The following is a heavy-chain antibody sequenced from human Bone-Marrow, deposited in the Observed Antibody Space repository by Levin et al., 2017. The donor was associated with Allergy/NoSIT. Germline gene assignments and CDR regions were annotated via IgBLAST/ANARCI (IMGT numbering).Heavy chain of an antibody. V-gene: IGHV3-30*02. D-gene: IGHD5-24*01. Sequence: GESLKISCATSGFTFSNYDMHWVRQAPGKGPEWLGYIAKDETTIYYSDSVRGRFTLSRDNSKGTVDLQMNSLRTEDSALYYCARDFRWLVDHWGQGTAVTVSS. J-gene: IGHJ4*02. CDR3: ARDFRWLVDH. CDR1: GFTFSNYD. CDR2: IAKDETTI.